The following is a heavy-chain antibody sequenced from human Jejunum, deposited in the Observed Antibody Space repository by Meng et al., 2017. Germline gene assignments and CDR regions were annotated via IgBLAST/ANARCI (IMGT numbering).Heavy chain of an antibody. J-gene: IGHJ4*02. CDR1: GFTFSRYW. V-gene: IGHV3-7*01. CDR2: INPDGSEK. CDR3: ATYSSGWYTPSYYFDH. Sequence: GESLKISCAASGFTFSRYWMSWVRQAPGKGLEWVANINPDGSEKYYVDSVKGRLTISRDNAKNALYLQTNTLRDEDTAVYYCATYSSGWYTPSYYFDHWGQGALVTVSS. D-gene: IGHD6-19*01.